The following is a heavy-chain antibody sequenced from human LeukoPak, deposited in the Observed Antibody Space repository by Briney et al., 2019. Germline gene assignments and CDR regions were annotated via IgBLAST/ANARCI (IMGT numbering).Heavy chain of an antibody. CDR3: ARVYYGSGSLYYYYYYMDV. CDR2: IYSGGRT. CDR1: GFTFSSYA. Sequence: GGSLRLSCAASGFTFSSYAMSWVRQAPGKGLEWVSVIYSGGRTYCADSVKGRFTISRDNSKNTLYLQMNSLRAEDTAVYYCARVYYGSGSLYYYYYYMDVWGKGTTVIISS. V-gene: IGHV3-53*01. J-gene: IGHJ6*03. D-gene: IGHD3-10*01.